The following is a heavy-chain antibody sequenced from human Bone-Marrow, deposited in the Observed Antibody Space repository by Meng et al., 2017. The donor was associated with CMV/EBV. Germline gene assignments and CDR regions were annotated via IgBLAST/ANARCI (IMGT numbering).Heavy chain of an antibody. CDR1: GGSISSTNYY. J-gene: IGHJ4*02. D-gene: IGHD6-19*01. Sequence: SETLSLTCTVSGGSISSTNYYWAWIRQSPGKGLEWVGTIYYSAGTYYHPSHQSRVSISRDMSKNQLSLKLSSVTAADTAIYYCAGAHEDGNGWYERWGRGMLVTVSS. CDR3: AGAHEDGNGWYER. CDR2: IYYSAGT. V-gene: IGHV4-39*07.